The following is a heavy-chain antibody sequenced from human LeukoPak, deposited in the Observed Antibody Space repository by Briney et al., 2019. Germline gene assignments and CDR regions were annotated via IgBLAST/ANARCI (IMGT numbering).Heavy chain of an antibody. CDR2: ISGDGEST. D-gene: IGHD2-2*01. Sequence: GGSLRLSCAASGVTLRNYAMTWIRQAPGKGLQWVSVISGDGESTYYADSVRGRFTISRDNSKNTMYLQMNNLRAEDTAIYYRAKDRDCSSTGCYVFANWGQGTLVTVSS. J-gene: IGHJ4*02. V-gene: IGHV3-23*01. CDR1: GVTLRNYA. CDR3: AKDRDCSSTGCYVFAN.